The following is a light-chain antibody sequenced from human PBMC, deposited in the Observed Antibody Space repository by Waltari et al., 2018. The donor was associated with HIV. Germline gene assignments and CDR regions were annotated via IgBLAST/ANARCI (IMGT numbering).Light chain of an antibody. CDR2: DVD. CDR3: CSYVNTRTPVV. Sequence: QSALTQPRSVSGSPGQWVSISCTATGSAAGSSNFVSWYQRHPGKAPKLMIFDVDQRPSGVPARFSGSKSGNTASLTISGLQADDEAEYYCCSYVNTRTPVVFGGGTQVTVL. J-gene: IGLJ3*02. CDR1: GSAAGSSNF. V-gene: IGLV2-11*01.